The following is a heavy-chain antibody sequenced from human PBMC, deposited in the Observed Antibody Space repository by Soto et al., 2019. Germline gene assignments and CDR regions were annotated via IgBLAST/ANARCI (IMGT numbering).Heavy chain of an antibody. V-gene: IGHV3-21*01. CDR3: ARQRGFVVVPAAMNYMDV. CDR1: GFTFSSYS. J-gene: IGHJ6*03. Sequence: GGSLRLSCAASGFTFSSYSMNWVRQAPGKGLEWVSSISSSSYIYYADSVKGRFTISRDNAKNSLYLQMNSLRAEDTAVYYCARQRGFVVVPAAMNYMDVWGKGTTVTVSS. D-gene: IGHD2-2*01. CDR2: ISSSSYI.